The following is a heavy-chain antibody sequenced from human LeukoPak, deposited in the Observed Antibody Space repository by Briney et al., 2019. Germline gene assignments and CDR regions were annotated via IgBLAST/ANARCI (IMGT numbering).Heavy chain of an antibody. CDR3: ARDRDEHYDYGDSFRGD. CDR1: GFTFSSYA. V-gene: IGHV3-30-3*01. Sequence: PGGSLRLSCAASGFTFSSYAMHWVRQAPGKGLEWVAVISYDGSNKYYADSVKGRFTISRDNSKNTLYLQMNSLRAEDTAVYYCARDRDEHYDYGDSFRGDWGQGTLVTVSS. D-gene: IGHD4-17*01. J-gene: IGHJ4*02. CDR2: ISYDGSNK.